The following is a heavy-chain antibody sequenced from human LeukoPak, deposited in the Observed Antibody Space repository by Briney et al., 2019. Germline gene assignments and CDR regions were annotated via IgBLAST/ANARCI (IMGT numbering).Heavy chain of an antibody. V-gene: IGHV4-4*09. CDR3: ARVQYCSGGSCYNLRLFDH. CDR2: IYHSGTT. CDR1: GGSISSYY. Sequence: SETLSLTCTVSGGSISSYYWSWIRQPPGKGLEWIGYIYHSGTTYYNPSVKSRISISVDTSKNQFSLNLNSVTAADTAVYYCARVQYCSGGSCYNLRLFDHWGRGTLVTVSS. J-gene: IGHJ4*02. D-gene: IGHD2-15*01.